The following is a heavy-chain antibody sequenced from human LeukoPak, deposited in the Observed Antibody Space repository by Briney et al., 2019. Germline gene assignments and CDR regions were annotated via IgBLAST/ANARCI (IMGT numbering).Heavy chain of an antibody. CDR1: GFTFNAFG. CDR3: ARDRVAAAGTNWFDP. J-gene: IGHJ5*02. CDR2: IGTTSGAI. D-gene: IGHD6-13*01. Sequence: AGGSLRLSCAASGFTFNAFGMNWVRQAPGKGLEWVSYIGTTSGAIYYADSVKGRFTISRDNAKNSLYLQMNSLRAEDTAVYYCARDRVAAAGTNWFDPWGQGTLVTVSS. V-gene: IGHV3-48*04.